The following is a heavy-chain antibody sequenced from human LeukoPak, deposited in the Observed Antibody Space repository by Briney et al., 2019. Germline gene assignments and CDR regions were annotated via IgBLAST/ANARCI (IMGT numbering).Heavy chain of an antibody. V-gene: IGHV4-39*07. CDR1: GGSISNTNYY. CDR3: VRVGYYCSGGSCYYFDY. D-gene: IGHD2-15*01. CDR2: IYYGGSI. J-gene: IGHJ4*02. Sequence: SETLSLTCTVSGGSISNTNYYWGWIRQPPGKGLEWIGSIYYGGSIYYNTSLKSRVTISVDTSKNQFSLKLNSVTAADTAVYYCVRVGYYCSGGSCYYFDYWGQGTLVTVSS.